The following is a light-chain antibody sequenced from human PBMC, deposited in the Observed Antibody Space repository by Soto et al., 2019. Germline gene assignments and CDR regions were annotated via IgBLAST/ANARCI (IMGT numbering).Light chain of an antibody. CDR2: AAS. CDR3: QKYNGVPLT. Sequence: DIQMTQSPSSLSASVGDRVTITCRASQAISNYLAWYQQKPGKVPKLLIYAASTLQSGVPSRFGGSGSGTDFTLTISSLQPEDVATYYCQKYNGVPLTFGGGTKVEIK. J-gene: IGKJ4*01. CDR1: QAISNY. V-gene: IGKV1-27*01.